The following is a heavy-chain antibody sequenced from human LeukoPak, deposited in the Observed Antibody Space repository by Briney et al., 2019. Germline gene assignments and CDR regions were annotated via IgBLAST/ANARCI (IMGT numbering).Heavy chain of an antibody. CDR3: ARVSSGWFHD. CDR2: IKQDGSEK. CDR1: RFTFSSYW. V-gene: IGHV3-7*01. J-gene: IGHJ4*02. Sequence: GGSLRLSCAASRFTFSSYWMSWVRQAPGKGLEWVANIKQDGSEKQYVDSLKGRVTISRDNAKNSLYLEMNSLRAEDTAVYYCARVSSGWFHDWGQGTLVTVSS. D-gene: IGHD6-19*01.